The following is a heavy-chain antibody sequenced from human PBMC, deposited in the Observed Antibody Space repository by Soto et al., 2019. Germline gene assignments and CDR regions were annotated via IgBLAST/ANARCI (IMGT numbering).Heavy chain of an antibody. CDR1: GGSISSYY. CDR3: ARSVTMVIDY. V-gene: IGHV4-59*01. CDR2: IYYSGGT. D-gene: IGHD3-10*01. Sequence: SETLSLTCTVSGGSISSYYWSWIRQPPGKGLEWIGYIYYSGGTNYNPSLKSRVTISVDTSKNQFSLKLSSVTAADTAVYYCARSVTMVIDYWGQGTLVTVSS. J-gene: IGHJ4*02.